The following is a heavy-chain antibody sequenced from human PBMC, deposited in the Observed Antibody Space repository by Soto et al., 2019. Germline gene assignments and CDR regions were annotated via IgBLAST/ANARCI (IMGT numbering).Heavy chain of an antibody. CDR1: GYTFTGYY. D-gene: IGHD2-15*01. J-gene: IGHJ6*02. V-gene: IGHV1-2*02. CDR3: ARADLTPRYYYYYGMDV. CDR2: INPNSGGT. Sequence: GASVKVSCKASGYTFTGYYMHWVRQAPRQGLEWMGWINPNSGGTNYAQKFQGRVTMTRDTSTSTVYMELSSLRSEDTAVYYCARADLTPRYYYYYGMDVWGQGTTVTVSS.